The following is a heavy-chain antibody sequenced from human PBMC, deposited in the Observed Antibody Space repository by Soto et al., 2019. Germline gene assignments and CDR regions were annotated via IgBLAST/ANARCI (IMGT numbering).Heavy chain of an antibody. CDR3: TTEVPSGWYHGY. D-gene: IGHD6-19*01. V-gene: IGHV3-15*07. CDR1: GFTFSNAW. Sequence: GGSLRLSCAASGFTFSNAWMNWVRQAPGKGLEWVGRIKIKTDGGTTDYAAPVKGRFTISRDDSKNTLYLQMNSLKTEDTAVYYCTTEVPSGWYHGYWGQGTLVTVSS. J-gene: IGHJ4*02. CDR2: IKIKTDGGTT.